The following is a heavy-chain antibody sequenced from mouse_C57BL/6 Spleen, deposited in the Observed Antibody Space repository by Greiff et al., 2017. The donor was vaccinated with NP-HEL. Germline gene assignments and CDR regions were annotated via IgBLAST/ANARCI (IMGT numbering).Heavy chain of an antibody. CDR2: ISYDGSN. V-gene: IGHV3-6*01. CDR1: GYSITSGYY. Sequence: EVQLVESGPGLVKPSQSLSLTCSVTGYSITSGYYWNWIRQFPGNKLEWMGYISYDGSNNYNPSLKNRISITRDTSKNQFFLKLNSVTTEDTATYYCASFSHFDYWGQGTTLTVSS. J-gene: IGHJ2*01. CDR3: ASFSHFDY.